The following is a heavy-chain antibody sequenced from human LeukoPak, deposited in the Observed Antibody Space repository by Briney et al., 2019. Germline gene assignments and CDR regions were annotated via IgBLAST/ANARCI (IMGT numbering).Heavy chain of an antibody. CDR1: GFTFSNGW. CDR3: TTDYPPYDILTGYFPFDY. Sequence: GGSLRLSCAASGFTFSNGWMSWVRQAPGKGLEWVGRIKSKTDGGTTDYAAPVKGRFTISRDDSKNTLYLQMNSLKTEDTAVYYCTTDYPPYDILTGYFPFDYWGQGTLVTVSS. V-gene: IGHV3-15*01. D-gene: IGHD3-9*01. CDR2: IKSKTDGGTT. J-gene: IGHJ4*02.